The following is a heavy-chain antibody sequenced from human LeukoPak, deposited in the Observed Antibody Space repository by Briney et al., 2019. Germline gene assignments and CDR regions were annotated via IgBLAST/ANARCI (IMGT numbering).Heavy chain of an antibody. CDR3: ARASMLATAFDF. CDR2: ISSSSSYI. D-gene: IGHD2/OR15-2a*01. V-gene: IGHV3-11*06. Sequence: GGSLRLSCAASGFTFSDYYMSWIRQAPGKGLEWVSSISSSSSYIYYADSVKGRFTISRDNAKNSLHLQMNSLSAEDSAVYYCARASMLATAFDFWGQGTLVTVSS. J-gene: IGHJ4*02. CDR1: GFTFSDYY.